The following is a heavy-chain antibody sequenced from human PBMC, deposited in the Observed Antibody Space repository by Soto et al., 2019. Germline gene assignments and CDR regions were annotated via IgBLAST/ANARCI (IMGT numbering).Heavy chain of an antibody. V-gene: IGHV1-69*13. CDR1: GGTFSSYA. D-gene: IGHD6-13*01. CDR3: ARDRIAAAGNDAFDI. J-gene: IGHJ3*02. CDR2: IIPIFGTV. Sequence: SVKVSCKASGGTFSSYAISWVRQAPGQGLEWMGGIIPIFGTVNYAQKFQGRVTITADESTSTAYMELSSLRSEDTAVYYCARDRIAAAGNDAFDIWGQGTMVTV.